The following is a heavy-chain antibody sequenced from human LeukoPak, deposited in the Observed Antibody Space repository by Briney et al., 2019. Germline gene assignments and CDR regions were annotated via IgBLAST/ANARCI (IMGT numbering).Heavy chain of an antibody. Sequence: ASETLSLTCTVSGGSISSSSYYWGWIRQPPGKGLESIGSIYYSGRTYYNPSLKSRVTISVDTSKNQFSLKLSSVTAADTAVYYCAHIGRDCSSTSCYWGLVDYWGQGTLVTVSS. CDR2: IYYSGRT. D-gene: IGHD2-2*01. CDR1: GGSISSSSYY. J-gene: IGHJ4*02. V-gene: IGHV4-39*01. CDR3: AHIGRDCSSTSCYWGLVDY.